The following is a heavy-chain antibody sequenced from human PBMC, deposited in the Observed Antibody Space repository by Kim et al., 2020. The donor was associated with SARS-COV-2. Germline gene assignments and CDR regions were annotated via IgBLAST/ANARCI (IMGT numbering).Heavy chain of an antibody. CDR2: ISWNSGSI. V-gene: IGHV3-9*01. Sequence: GGSLRLSCAASGFTFDDYAMHWVRQAPGKGLEWVSGISWNSGSIGYADSVKSRFTISRDNAKNSLYLQMNSLRAEDTALYYCAKDGQRRLDWNDYLDYWGQGTLVTVAS. D-gene: IGHD1-1*01. CDR1: GFTFDDYA. J-gene: IGHJ4*02. CDR3: AKDGQRRLDWNDYLDY.